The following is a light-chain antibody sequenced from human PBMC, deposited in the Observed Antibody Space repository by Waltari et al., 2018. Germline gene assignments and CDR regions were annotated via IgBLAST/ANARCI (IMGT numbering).Light chain of an antibody. Sequence: DIQMTQSPSSPSASVGDRVTITCRASQSISTYLNWYQRKTGKAPKLLIYAASSLQSGVPSRFSGSGSGTDFTLTISSLHPDDFATYYCQQSYNTLWTFGQGTKV. J-gene: IGKJ1*01. V-gene: IGKV1-39*01. CDR1: QSISTY. CDR3: QQSYNTLWT. CDR2: AAS.